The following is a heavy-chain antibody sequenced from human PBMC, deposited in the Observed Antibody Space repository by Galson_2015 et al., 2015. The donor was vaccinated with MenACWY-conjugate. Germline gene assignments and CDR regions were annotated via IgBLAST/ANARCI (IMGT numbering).Heavy chain of an antibody. V-gene: IGHV5-10-1*01. CDR2: IDPSDSYT. D-gene: IGHD5-12*01. Sequence: QSGAEVKKPGESLRISCKGSGYSFTSYWISWVRQMPGKGLEWMGRIDPSDSYTNYSPSFQGHVTISADKSISTAYLQWSSLKASDTAMYYCARPSGYDLGIDYYYYGMDVWGQGTTVTVSS. CDR1: GYSFTSYW. J-gene: IGHJ6*02. CDR3: ARPSGYDLGIDYYYYGMDV.